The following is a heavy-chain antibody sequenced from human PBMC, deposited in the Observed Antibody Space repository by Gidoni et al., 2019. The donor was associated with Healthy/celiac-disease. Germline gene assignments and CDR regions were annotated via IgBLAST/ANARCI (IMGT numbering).Heavy chain of an antibody. V-gene: IGHV1-3*01. J-gene: IGHJ6*03. CDR1: GYTFPSFA. CDR2: INAGNGNT. CDR3: ATSALSYYYYYMDV. Sequence: QVQLVQSGAEVKKPGASVQVSCKASGYTFPSFAMHWVRQAPGQRLEWMGWINAGNGNTKYSQKFQGRVTITRDTSASTAYMELSSRRSEDTAGYYCATSALSYYYYYMDVWGKGTTVTVSS.